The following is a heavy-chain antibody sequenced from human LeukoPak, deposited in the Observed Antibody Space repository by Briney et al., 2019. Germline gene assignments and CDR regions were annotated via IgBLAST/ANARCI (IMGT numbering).Heavy chain of an antibody. Sequence: GGSLRLSCAASGFTVSSNYMSWVRQAPGKGLEWVSVIYSGGSTYYADSVKGRFTISRDNSKNTLYLQMNSLRAEDTAVYYCARYYYGSGSYDYWGQGTLVTVSS. V-gene: IGHV3-53*01. CDR1: GFTVSSNY. J-gene: IGHJ4*02. D-gene: IGHD3-10*01. CDR3: ARYYYGSGSYDY. CDR2: IYSGGST.